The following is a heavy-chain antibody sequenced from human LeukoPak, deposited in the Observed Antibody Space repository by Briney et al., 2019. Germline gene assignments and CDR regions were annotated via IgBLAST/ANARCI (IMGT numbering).Heavy chain of an antibody. CDR2: ISAYNGNR. J-gene: IGHJ6*02. Sequence: GASVKVSCKASGYNFTSYGISWVRQAPGQGLEWMGWISAYNGNRHYVQNLQDSVTMTTDTSTSTAYMEMRSLRSDDTAVYYCARAGKEWPRPYDYYGMDVWGQGTTVTVSS. CDR3: ARAGKEWPRPYDYYGMDV. CDR1: GYNFTSYG. D-gene: IGHD5-12*01. V-gene: IGHV1-18*01.